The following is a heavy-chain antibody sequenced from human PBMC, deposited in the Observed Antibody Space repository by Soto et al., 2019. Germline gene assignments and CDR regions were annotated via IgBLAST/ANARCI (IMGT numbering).Heavy chain of an antibody. CDR2: VIPIIGEG. Sequence: QVQLVQSGAEVKEPGSSVKVSCKVSGGTFSSQTINWVRQVPGQGLEWMGSVIPIIGEGKYAQSFLGRVTIPADRSTSKSYIERRSLRSEDTAVYYCARPAVNDLDADSSAFDIWGQGTMVTVSS. J-gene: IGHJ3*02. CDR1: GGTFSSQT. D-gene: IGHD1-1*01. V-gene: IGHV1-69*02. CDR3: ARPAVNDLDADSSAFDI.